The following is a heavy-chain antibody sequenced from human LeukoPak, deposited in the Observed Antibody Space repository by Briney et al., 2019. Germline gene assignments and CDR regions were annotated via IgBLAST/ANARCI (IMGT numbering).Heavy chain of an antibody. D-gene: IGHD3-10*01. CDR1: GFTFSSYA. Sequence: GGSLRLSCAASGFTFSSYAMSWVRQAPGKGLEWVSAISGSGGSTYYADSAKGRFTISRDNSKNTLYLQMNSLRAEDTAVYYCAKNKAVTMVRGVMYYFDYWGQGTLVTVSS. CDR2: ISGSGGST. V-gene: IGHV3-23*01. CDR3: AKNKAVTMVRGVMYYFDY. J-gene: IGHJ4*02.